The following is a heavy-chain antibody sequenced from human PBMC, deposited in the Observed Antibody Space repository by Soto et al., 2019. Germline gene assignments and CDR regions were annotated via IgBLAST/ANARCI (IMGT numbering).Heavy chain of an antibody. V-gene: IGHV1-2*04. CDR3: ARGYCSSTSCYNWFDP. J-gene: IGHJ5*02. D-gene: IGHD2-2*01. CDR1: GYTLTGYY. CDR2: INPNSGGT. Sequence: QVQLVQSGAEVKKPGASVKVSCKASGYTLTGYYMHWVRQAPGQGLEWMGWINPNSGGTNYAQKFQGWVTMTRDTSISTAYMELSRLRSDDTAVYYCARGYCSSTSCYNWFDPWGQGTLVTVSS.